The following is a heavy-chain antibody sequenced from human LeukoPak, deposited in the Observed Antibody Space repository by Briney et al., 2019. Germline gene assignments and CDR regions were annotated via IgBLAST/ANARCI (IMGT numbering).Heavy chain of an antibody. CDR3: ARDGFSERGSYYRYAFDI. D-gene: IGHD1-26*01. CDR1: GYTFTSYG. CDR2: ISAYNGNT. V-gene: IGHV1-18*01. Sequence: GASVKVSCKASGYTFTSYGISWVRQAPGQGLEWMGWISAYNGNTNYAQKLQGRVTMTTDTSTSTAYMELRSLRSDDTAVYYCARDGFSERGSYYRYAFDIWGQGTMVTVSS. J-gene: IGHJ3*02.